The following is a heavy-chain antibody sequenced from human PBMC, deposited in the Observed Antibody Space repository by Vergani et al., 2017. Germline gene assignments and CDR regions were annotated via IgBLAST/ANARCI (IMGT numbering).Heavy chain of an antibody. D-gene: IGHD6-13*01. Sequence: EVQLLESGGGLVQPGGSLRLSCAASGFTFSSYVMSWVRQAPGKGLEWVSAISGSGGSTYYADSVKGRFTISRDNSKNTLYLQMNSLRAEDTAVYYCAKASWYSSSWSRGYWGQGTLVTVSS. CDR2: ISGSGGST. CDR3: AKASWYSSSWSRGY. V-gene: IGHV3-23*01. J-gene: IGHJ4*02. CDR1: GFTFSSYV.